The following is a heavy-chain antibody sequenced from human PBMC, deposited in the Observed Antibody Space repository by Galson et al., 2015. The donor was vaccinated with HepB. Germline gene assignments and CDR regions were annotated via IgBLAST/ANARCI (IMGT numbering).Heavy chain of an antibody. V-gene: IGHV1-18*04. D-gene: IGHD5-12*01. Sequence: SCKASGYTFTSYGIIWVRQAPGQGLEWMGWISGYNDDTNYAQKLQGRVTMTTDTSTNTAYMELRSLTSDDTAVYYCARGIGYGGDYFDYWGQGTLVTVSS. CDR3: ARGIGYGGDYFDY. CDR1: GYTFTSYG. J-gene: IGHJ4*02. CDR2: ISGYNDDT.